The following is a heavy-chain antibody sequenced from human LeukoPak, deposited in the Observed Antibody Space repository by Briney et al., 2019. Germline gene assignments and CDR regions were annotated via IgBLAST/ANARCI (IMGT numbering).Heavy chain of an antibody. V-gene: IGHV4-59*01. CDR2: IYYRGST. Sequence: SETLSLTCTVSGASISSSYWTWIRQPPGKGLEWIGYIYYRGSTNYDPSLKSRVTISADTSKNQVSLRLTSVTAVDTAVYYCARMTMIPFGGIIVGYYFDYWGQGTLVTVSS. CDR1: GASISSSY. CDR3: ARMTMIPFGGIIVGYYFDY. J-gene: IGHJ4*02. D-gene: IGHD3-16*02.